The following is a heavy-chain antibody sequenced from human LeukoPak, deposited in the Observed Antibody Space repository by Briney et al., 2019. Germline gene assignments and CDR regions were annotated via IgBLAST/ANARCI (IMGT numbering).Heavy chain of an antibody. CDR2: TSSSGSTI. CDR3: VRDGDSGTDWYWAY. CDR1: GFTFSSYE. D-gene: IGHD6-19*01. Sequence: GGSLRLSCAASGFTFSSYEMNWVRQAPGKGLEWVSYTSSSGSTIYYADSVKGRFTISRDNAKNSLYLQMNSLRAEDTAVYYCVRDGDSGTDWYWAYWGQGTLLTVSS. V-gene: IGHV3-48*03. J-gene: IGHJ4*02.